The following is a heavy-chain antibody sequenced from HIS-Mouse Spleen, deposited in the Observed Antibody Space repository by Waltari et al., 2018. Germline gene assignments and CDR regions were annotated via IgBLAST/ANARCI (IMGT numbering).Heavy chain of an antibody. D-gene: IGHD3-3*01. Sequence: QVQLQESGPGLVKPSETLSLTCTVSGGSISSYYWRGIRQTAGKGLAWIGRIYTSGSPNYNPSLKSRVTMSVDTSKNQFSLKLSSVTAADTAVYYCARDFHDFWSGYYGGDKKHDAFDIWGQGTMVTVSS. CDR2: IYTSGSP. V-gene: IGHV4-4*07. J-gene: IGHJ3*02. CDR3: ARDFHDFWSGYYGGDKKHDAFDI. CDR1: GGSISSYY.